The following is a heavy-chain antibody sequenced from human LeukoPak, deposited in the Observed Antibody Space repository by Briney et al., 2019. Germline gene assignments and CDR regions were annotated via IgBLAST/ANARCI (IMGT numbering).Heavy chain of an antibody. CDR2: FNPNSGGK. V-gene: IGHV1-2*02. J-gene: IGHJ4*02. Sequence: WASVKVSCKASGYTFSGYYIHWVRQAPGQGLEWMGWFNPNSGGKNYAQKFQGRVTMTVDTSTSIAYMEVSRLRSDDTAVYYYARGRGCSVGNCYYFDYWGQGTLVTVSS. CDR3: ARGRGCSVGNCYYFDY. CDR1: GYTFSGYY. D-gene: IGHD2-15*01.